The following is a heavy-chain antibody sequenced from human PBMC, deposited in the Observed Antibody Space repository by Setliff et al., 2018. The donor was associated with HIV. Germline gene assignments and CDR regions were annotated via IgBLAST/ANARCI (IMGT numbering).Heavy chain of an antibody. CDR1: GDSIISATYF. J-gene: IGHJ4*02. Sequence: ETLSLTCTVSGDSIISATYFWGWIRQPPGKGPEWIGTISYTGSTYYNPSLKSRVTMSVDTSEDQFSLMLSSVTAADTAVYFCARHKVLSFFGELLPPYFDYWGQGALVTVSS. CDR2: ISYTGST. V-gene: IGHV4-39*01. D-gene: IGHD3-10*01. CDR3: ARHKVLSFFGELLPPYFDY.